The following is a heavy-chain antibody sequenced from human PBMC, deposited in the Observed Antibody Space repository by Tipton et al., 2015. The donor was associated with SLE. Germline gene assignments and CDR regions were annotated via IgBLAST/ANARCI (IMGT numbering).Heavy chain of an antibody. Sequence: TLSLTCTVSGGSISSSSYYWGWIRQPPGKGLEWIGSVYYSGSNYYNPSLKSRVTISVDKSKNQFSLKLSSVTAADTAVYYCARGNTLIPTDWGQGTLVTVSS. D-gene: IGHD3-22*01. CDR3: ARGNTLIPTD. CDR1: GGSISSSSYY. CDR2: VYYSGSN. J-gene: IGHJ4*02. V-gene: IGHV4-39*07.